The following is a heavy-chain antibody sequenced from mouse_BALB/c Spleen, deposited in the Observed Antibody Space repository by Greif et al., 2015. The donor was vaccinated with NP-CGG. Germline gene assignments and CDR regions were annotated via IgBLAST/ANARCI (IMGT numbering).Heavy chain of an antibody. J-gene: IGHJ3*01. D-gene: IGHD2-4*01. V-gene: IGHV1S56*01. Sequence: QVQLQQPGPELVKPGASVRISCKASGYTFTSYYIHWVKQRPGQGLEWIGWIYPGNVNTKYNEKFKGKATLTADKSSSTAYMQLSSLTSEDSAVYFCARGTMITKAWFAYWGQGTLVTVSA. CDR1: GYTFTSYY. CDR3: ARGTMITKAWFAY. CDR2: IYPGNVNT.